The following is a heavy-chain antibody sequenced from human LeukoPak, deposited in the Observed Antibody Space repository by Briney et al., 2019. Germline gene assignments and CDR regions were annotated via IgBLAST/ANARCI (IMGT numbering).Heavy chain of an antibody. D-gene: IGHD2-15*01. CDR3: ARASGAYCSGGSCYLGFDY. CDR1: GGSISSYY. Sequence: SETLSLTCTVSGGSISSYYWSWIRQPPGKGLEWIGYIYYSGSTNYNPSLKSRVTISVDTSKNQLSLKLSSVTAADTAVYYCARASGAYCSGGSCYLGFDYWGQGTLVTVSS. V-gene: IGHV4-59*01. J-gene: IGHJ4*02. CDR2: IYYSGST.